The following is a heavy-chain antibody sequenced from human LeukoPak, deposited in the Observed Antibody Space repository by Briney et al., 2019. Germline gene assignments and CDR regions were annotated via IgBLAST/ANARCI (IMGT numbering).Heavy chain of an antibody. Sequence: ASVKVSCKASGYIFSGYHIHWVRQAPGQGLEWMGWINPNTGGTNFAPKFHGRVSMTRDTSLSTAYMELSSLRSDDTAVYYCARDRSSGTYYPNWFDPWGQGTLVTVSS. V-gene: IGHV1-2*02. J-gene: IGHJ5*02. CDR2: INPNTGGT. CDR1: GYIFSGYH. D-gene: IGHD3-10*01. CDR3: ARDRSSGTYYPNWFDP.